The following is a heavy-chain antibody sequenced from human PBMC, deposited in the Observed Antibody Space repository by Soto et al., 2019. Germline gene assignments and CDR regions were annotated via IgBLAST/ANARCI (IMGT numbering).Heavy chain of an antibody. D-gene: IGHD3-9*01. CDR1: GFTFSSYA. Sequence: PGGSLRLSCAASGFTFSSYAMKWVRQAPGKGLEWVAVISEGGSHTYYADSVKGRFTISRDNSKNTLYLQMNSLRAEDTAVYYCAREDYDILTGHYDYIDYWGQGALVTVSS. J-gene: IGHJ4*02. V-gene: IGHV3-30-3*01. CDR2: ISEGGSHT. CDR3: AREDYDILTGHYDYIDY.